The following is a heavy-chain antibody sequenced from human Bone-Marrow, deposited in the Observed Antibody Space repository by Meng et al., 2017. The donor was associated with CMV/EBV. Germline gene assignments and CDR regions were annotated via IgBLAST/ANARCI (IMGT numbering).Heavy chain of an antibody. CDR2: IWYDGTNK. Sequence: GESLKISCGASGFTFSSYGMHWVRQAAGKGLEWGAGIWYDGTNKNYADSVKGRFTISRDSSKNTLYLQMNSLRAEDTAVYYCAKVSNPVGGAPYYFDYWGQGILVTVSS. V-gene: IGHV3-33*06. CDR1: GFTFSSYG. J-gene: IGHJ4*02. D-gene: IGHD3-16*01. CDR3: AKVSNPVGGAPYYFDY.